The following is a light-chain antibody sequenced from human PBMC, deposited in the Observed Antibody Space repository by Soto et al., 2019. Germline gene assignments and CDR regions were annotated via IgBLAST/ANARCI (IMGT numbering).Light chain of an antibody. CDR1: HSISTY. CDR3: QQSFNTLT. Sequence: DIQMTQSPSSLSASVDDRVTITCRASHSISTYLSWYQHRPGKAPKLLIYSASTLQSGVPPRFSGSGSGTDFTLTISRLQPEDFATYYCQQSFNTLTFGGGTKVEI. J-gene: IGKJ4*01. CDR2: SAS. V-gene: IGKV1-39*01.